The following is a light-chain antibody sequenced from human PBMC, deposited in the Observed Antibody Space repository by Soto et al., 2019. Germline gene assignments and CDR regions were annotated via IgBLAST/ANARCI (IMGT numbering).Light chain of an antibody. CDR1: SSDIGGYNY. V-gene: IGLV2-8*01. Sequence: QSALTQPPSASGSPGQSVTISCTGTSSDIGGYNYVSWYQQHPGKAPKVLIFTNNQRPSGVPDRVSGSKSGTSASLAISGLRSEDEAHYYCAAWDDSLEGVVLGGGTKLTVL. CDR2: TNN. J-gene: IGLJ3*02. CDR3: AAWDDSLEGVV.